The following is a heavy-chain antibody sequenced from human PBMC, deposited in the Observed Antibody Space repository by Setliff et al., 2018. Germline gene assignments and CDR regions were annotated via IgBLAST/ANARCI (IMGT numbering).Heavy chain of an antibody. J-gene: IGHJ3*02. D-gene: IGHD3-3*01. CDR3: TRDFLGATASFDI. CDR2: INPNSGGT. Sequence: ASVKVSCKASGYTFTGYYMHWVRQAPGQGLEWMGRINPNSGGTNYAQRFQGRVTITRDTSASTVFLELSTLRSEDTAVYYCTRDFLGATASFDIWGQGTMVTVSS. V-gene: IGHV1-2*06. CDR1: GYTFTGYY.